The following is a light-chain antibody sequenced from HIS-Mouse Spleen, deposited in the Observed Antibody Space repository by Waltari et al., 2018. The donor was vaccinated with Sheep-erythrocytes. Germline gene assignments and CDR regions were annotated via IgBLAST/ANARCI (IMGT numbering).Light chain of an antibody. J-gene: IGLJ1*01. Sequence: QSALTQPRSVSGSPGQSVTIPCTGTSSDVGGYNYVSWYQQHPGKAPKLIIYDVSKRPSGVPDRFSGSKSGNTASLTISGLQAEDEADYYCCSYAGSYNHVFATGTKVTVL. V-gene: IGLV2-11*01. CDR2: DVS. CDR3: CSYAGSYNHV. CDR1: SSDVGGYNY.